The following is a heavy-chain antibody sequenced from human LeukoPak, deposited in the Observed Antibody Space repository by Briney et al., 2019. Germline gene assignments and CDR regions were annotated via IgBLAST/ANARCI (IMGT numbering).Heavy chain of an antibody. CDR3: ARGISMVRGGIFDY. J-gene: IGHJ4*02. Sequence: SGPALVKPTQTLTLTCTFSGFSLSTSGMCVNWIRQPPRKPLEWLARIDWDDDKYYTTSLKTRLTISKDTSKNQVVLTMTNMDPVDTATYFCARGISMVRGGIFDYWGQGTLVTVSS. CDR1: GFSLSTSGMC. D-gene: IGHD3-10*01. CDR2: IDWDDDK. V-gene: IGHV2-70*11.